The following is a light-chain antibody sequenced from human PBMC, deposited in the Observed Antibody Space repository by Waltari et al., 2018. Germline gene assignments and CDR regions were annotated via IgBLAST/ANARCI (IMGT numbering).Light chain of an antibody. Sequence: IVMTQSPATLSVSPGEGATLPCKASQSLSSNLAWYQQRPGQAPRLLLYGPSSRATGIPARFSGSGSGTDFTLTINSLQPEDFALYYCQQYHNWPPWAFGQGTKVEIK. J-gene: IGKJ1*01. V-gene: IGKV3-15*01. CDR2: GPS. CDR3: QQYHNWPPWA. CDR1: QSLSSN.